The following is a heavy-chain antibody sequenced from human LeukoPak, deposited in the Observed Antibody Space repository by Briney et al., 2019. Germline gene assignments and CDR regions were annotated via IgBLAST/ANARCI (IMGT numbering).Heavy chain of an antibody. CDR3: ARAYDSSSSFDY. CDR1: GFTFSTYI. J-gene: IGHJ4*02. Sequence: GGSLRLSCAASGFTFSTYIMNWVRQAPGKGLDWVSSISINRSYMYYADSVKGRFTISRDNAKNSLSLQMNSLRAEDTAVYYCARAYDSSSSFDYWGQGTLVTVSS. D-gene: IGHD3-22*01. CDR2: ISINRSYM. V-gene: IGHV3-21*01.